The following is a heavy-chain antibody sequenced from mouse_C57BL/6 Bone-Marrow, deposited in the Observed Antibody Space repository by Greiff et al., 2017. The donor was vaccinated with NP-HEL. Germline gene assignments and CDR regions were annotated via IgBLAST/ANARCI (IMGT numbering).Heavy chain of an antibody. Sequence: EVQLQQSGAELVRPGASVKLSCTASGFNIKDDYMHWVKQRPEQGLEWIGWIDPENGDTEYASKFQGKATITADTSSNTAYLQLSSLTSEDTAVYYCTPYYYGSSQYYFDYWGQGTTLTVSS. J-gene: IGHJ2*01. V-gene: IGHV14-4*01. CDR3: TPYYYGSSQYYFDY. CDR1: GFNIKDDY. D-gene: IGHD1-1*01. CDR2: IDPENGDT.